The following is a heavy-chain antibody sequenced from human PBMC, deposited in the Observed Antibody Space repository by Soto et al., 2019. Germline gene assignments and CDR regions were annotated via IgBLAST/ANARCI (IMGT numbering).Heavy chain of an antibody. V-gene: IGHV3-15*01. CDR2: IRSNADGGTA. CDR3: STALRRDSALGAC. CDR1: VFPVIDAW. Sequence: GALRVAGTASVFPVIDAWMSWVRQAPGKGLQWIGRIRSNADGGTADLAAPVRGRFSISRDDSTDTLYLQLNSLQLDDTAVYFCSTALRRDSALGACWGQGTLVTVSS. J-gene: IGHJ4*02. D-gene: IGHD3-16*01.